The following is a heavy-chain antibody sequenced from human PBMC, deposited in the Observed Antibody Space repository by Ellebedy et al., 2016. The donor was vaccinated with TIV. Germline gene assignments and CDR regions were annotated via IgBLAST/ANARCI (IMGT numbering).Heavy chain of an antibody. CDR1: GFIFSNAW. CDR3: TTELCSSGCFPGIY. V-gene: IGHV3-15*07. J-gene: IGHJ4*02. CDR2: IKTTTGGGAT. D-gene: IGHD2-15*01. Sequence: GESLKISCAASGFIFSNAWVNWVRQAPGKGLEWVGRIKTTTGGGATDYAAPVKGRFIISRDDSKHTLYLQMNSLKTEDTAVYYCTTELCSSGCFPGIYWGQGTLVTVSS.